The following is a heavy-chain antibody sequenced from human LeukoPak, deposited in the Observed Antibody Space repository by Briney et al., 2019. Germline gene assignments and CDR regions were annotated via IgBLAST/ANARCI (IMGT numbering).Heavy chain of an antibody. CDR3: TRMDLDGGDSIGFDS. Sequence: ASVKVSCKASGYTFTGYFMHWVRQAAGQGLEWMGWINPNIGDAYYAQKFQGRVAMTRDRSINTVYMELSRLTSDDTAVYYCTRMDLDGGDSIGFDSWGQGTLVTVSS. J-gene: IGHJ5*01. D-gene: IGHD2-21*02. V-gene: IGHV1-2*02. CDR1: GYTFTGYF. CDR2: INPNIGDA.